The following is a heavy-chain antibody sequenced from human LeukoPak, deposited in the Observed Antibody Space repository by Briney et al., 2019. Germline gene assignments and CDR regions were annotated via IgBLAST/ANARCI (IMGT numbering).Heavy chain of an antibody. CDR2: ISYDGSNK. Sequence: GGSLRLSCAASGFTFSRFGMHWVRQAPGKGLEWVAVISYDGSNKYYADSVKGRFTISRDNSKNTLYLQMNSLRAEDTAVYYCARGDWSPPTLRYFDWFYYWGQGTLVTVSS. V-gene: IGHV3-30*03. CDR1: GFTFSRFG. D-gene: IGHD3-9*01. J-gene: IGHJ4*02. CDR3: ARGDWSPPTLRYFDWFYY.